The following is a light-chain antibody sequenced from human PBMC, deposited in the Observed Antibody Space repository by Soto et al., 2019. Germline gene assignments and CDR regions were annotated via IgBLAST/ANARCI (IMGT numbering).Light chain of an antibody. CDR2: DIT. V-gene: IGLV2-14*01. CDR1: SSDVGGYNY. J-gene: IGLJ1*01. CDR3: RSYTSSRSGYV. Sequence: QSALTQPASVSGAPGQWITISCTGTSSDVGGYNYVPWYQQHPGKAPKLLIYDITNRPSGVSNRFSGSKSGNTASLTISGLQAEDEADYYCRSYTSSRSGYVFGSGTKVTVL.